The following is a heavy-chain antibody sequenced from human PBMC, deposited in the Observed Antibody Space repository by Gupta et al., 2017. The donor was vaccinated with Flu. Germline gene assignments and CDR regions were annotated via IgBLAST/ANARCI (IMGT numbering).Heavy chain of an antibody. V-gene: IGHV4-34*01. J-gene: IGHJ4*02. Sequence: SGYYWSWIRQPPGKGLEWIGEINHSGSTNYNPSLKSRVTISVDTSKNQFSLKLSSVTAADTAVYYCARDWDFRGRTRRYDYWGQGTLVTVSS. CDR1: SGYY. CDR3: ARDWDFRGRTRRYDY. D-gene: IGHD3-3*01. CDR2: INHSGST.